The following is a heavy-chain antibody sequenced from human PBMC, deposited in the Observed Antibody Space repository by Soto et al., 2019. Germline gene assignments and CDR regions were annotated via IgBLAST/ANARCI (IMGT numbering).Heavy chain of an antibody. J-gene: IGHJ4*02. V-gene: IGHV3-30-3*01. CDR3: ARGSAAHYYSGTLVD. D-gene: IGHD3-10*01. Sequence: QVQVVESGGGVVQPGRSLRLSCAASGLTFSKYAFHWVRQAPGKGLEWVALISYDEVNEYYTDSVKGRFTISRDNSKNTLYLQMNSLRPDDTAVYFCARGSAAHYYSGTLVDWGQGTLVTVSS. CDR2: ISYDEVNE. CDR1: GLTFSKYA.